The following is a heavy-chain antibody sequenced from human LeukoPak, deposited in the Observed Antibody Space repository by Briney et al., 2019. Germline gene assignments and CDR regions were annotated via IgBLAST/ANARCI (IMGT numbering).Heavy chain of an antibody. CDR2: ISSSSSYI. CDR1: GFTFSSYS. CDR3: ARSRRSLRCFDY. J-gene: IGHJ4*02. V-gene: IGHV3-21*01. Sequence: PGGSLRLSCAASGFTFSSYSMNWVRQAPGKGLEWVSSISSSSSYIYYADSVKGRFTISRDNAKNSLYLQMNSLRAEDTAVYYCARSRRSLRCFDYWGQGTLVTVSS. D-gene: IGHD4-17*01.